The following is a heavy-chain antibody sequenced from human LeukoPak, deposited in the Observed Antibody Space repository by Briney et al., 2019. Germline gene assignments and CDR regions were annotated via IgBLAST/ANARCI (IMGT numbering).Heavy chain of an antibody. CDR1: GYTFTGHY. CDR3: ARSRRGVVVAATLFDY. J-gene: IGHJ4*02. Sequence: RASVKVSCKASGYTFTGHYMHWVRQAPGQGLEWMGWINPNSGGTNYAQKFQGRVTMTRDTSISTAYMELSRLRSDGTAVYYCARSRRGVVVAATLFDYWGQGTLVTVSS. V-gene: IGHV1-2*02. D-gene: IGHD2-15*01. CDR2: INPNSGGT.